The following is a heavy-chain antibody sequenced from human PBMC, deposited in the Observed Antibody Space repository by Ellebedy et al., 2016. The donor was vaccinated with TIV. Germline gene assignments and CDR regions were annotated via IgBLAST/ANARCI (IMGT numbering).Heavy chain of an antibody. CDR2: INHSGTT. CDR3: ASHRGNTFGPYDY. CDR1: GGSLSGHY. D-gene: IGHD5-18*01. J-gene: IGHJ4*02. V-gene: IGHV4-34*01. Sequence: MPSETLSLPCGIYGGSLSGHYWSWIRQPPGKGLEWIGEINHSGTTNYNPSLKSRVTISVDTSKKQFSLKVNFVTAADTAVYYCASHRGNTFGPYDYWGQGTLVTVSS.